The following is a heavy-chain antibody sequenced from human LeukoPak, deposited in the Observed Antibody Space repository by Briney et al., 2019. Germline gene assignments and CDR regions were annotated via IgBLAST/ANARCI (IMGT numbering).Heavy chain of an antibody. CDR3: AKDPVVTPWFDP. CDR1: GFTFSSYA. V-gene: IGHV3-23*01. CDR2: ISGSGGST. D-gene: IGHD4-23*01. Sequence: PGRSLRLSCAASGFTFSSYAMSWVRQAPGKGLEWVSAISGSGGSTYYADSVKGWFTISRDNSKNTLYLQMNSLRAEDTAVYYCAKDPVVTPWFDPWGQGTLVTVSS. J-gene: IGHJ5*02.